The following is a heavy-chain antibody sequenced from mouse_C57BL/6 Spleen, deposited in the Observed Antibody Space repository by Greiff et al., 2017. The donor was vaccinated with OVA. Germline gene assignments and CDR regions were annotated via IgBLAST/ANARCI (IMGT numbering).Heavy chain of an antibody. CDR3: ARLYGSSFDY. V-gene: IGHV1-82*01. CDR1: GYAFSSSW. Sequence: VQLLQSGPELVKPGASVKISCKASGYAFSSSWMNWVKQRPGKGLEWIGRIYPGDGDTNYNGKFKGKATLTADKSSSTAYMQLSSLTSEDSAVYFCARLYGSSFDYWGQGTTLTVSS. J-gene: IGHJ2*01. CDR2: IYPGDGDT. D-gene: IGHD1-1*01.